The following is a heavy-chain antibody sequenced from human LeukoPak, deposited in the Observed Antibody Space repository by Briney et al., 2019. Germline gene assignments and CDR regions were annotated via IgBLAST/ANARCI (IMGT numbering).Heavy chain of an antibody. CDR2: ISDSGSSP. J-gene: IGHJ4*02. V-gene: IGHV3-23*01. CDR1: GFTFSSYA. Sequence: GESLKISCAASGFTFSSYAMSLVRQAPGKGLEWVSAISDSGSSPYYADSVRGRFTISRDNSKNTLHLQMNSLSAGDTAVYYCAKDSGPWGYCTTTSCYFAYWGQGALVTVSS. D-gene: IGHD2-2*01. CDR3: AKDSGPWGYCTTTSCYFAY.